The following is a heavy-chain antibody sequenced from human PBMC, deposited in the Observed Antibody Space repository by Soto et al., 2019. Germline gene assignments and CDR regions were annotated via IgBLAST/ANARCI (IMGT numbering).Heavy chain of an antibody. CDR3: AKATPLEA. CDR1: GFTFDDYA. Sequence: PGGSLRLSCAASGFTFDDYAMHWVRQAPGKGLEWVSGISWNSGSIGYADSVKGRFTISRDNAKNSLYLQMNSLRAEDTALYYCAKATPLEAWGQGTLVTVSS. J-gene: IGHJ4*02. CDR2: ISWNSGSI. V-gene: IGHV3-9*01.